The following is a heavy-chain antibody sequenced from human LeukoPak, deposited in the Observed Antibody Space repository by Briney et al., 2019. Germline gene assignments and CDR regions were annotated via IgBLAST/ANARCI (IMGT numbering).Heavy chain of an antibody. J-gene: IGHJ4*02. CDR2: IYSGGST. Sequence: PGGSLGLSCAASGFTVSRNYMSWVRQAPGKGLEWVSVIYSGGSTYYTGSVKGRFAISRDNSKNTLYLQMNSLRAEDTAVYYCARDSYCGSGSYYRYTFDYWGQGTLVTVSS. CDR3: ARDSYCGSGSYYRYTFDY. V-gene: IGHV3-53*01. D-gene: IGHD3-10*01. CDR1: GFTVSRNY.